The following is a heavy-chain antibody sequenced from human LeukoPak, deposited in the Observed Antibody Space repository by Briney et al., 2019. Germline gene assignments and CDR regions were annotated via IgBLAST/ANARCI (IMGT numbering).Heavy chain of an antibody. CDR3: AKDSSGNGYMDV. D-gene: IGHD3-10*01. J-gene: IGHJ6*03. V-gene: IGHV3-9*03. Sequence: PGRSLRLSCAASGFAFDDYVMHWVRQAPGKGLEWVSSISWNSNSIGYADSVKGRFTISRDNAKNSLYLQMNSLRPEDMAFYYCAKDSSGNGYMDVWGKGTTVTVS. CDR1: GFAFDDYV. CDR2: ISWNSNSI.